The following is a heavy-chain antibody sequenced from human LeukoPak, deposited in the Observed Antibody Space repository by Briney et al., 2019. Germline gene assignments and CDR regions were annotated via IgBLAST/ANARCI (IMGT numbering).Heavy chain of an antibody. CDR3: ARDLTRDFGVVISTYYYYYYMDV. Sequence: ASVKVSCKASGYTFTSYGISWVRQAPGQGPEWMGWISAYNGNTNYAQKLQGRVTMTTDTSTSTAYMELRSLRSDDTAVYYCARDLTRDFGVVISTYYYYYYMDVWGKGTTVTVSS. J-gene: IGHJ6*03. D-gene: IGHD3-3*01. CDR1: GYTFTSYG. CDR2: ISAYNGNT. V-gene: IGHV1-18*01.